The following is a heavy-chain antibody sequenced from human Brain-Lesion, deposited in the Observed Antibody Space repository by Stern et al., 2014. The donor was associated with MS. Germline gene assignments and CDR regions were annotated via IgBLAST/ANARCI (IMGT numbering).Heavy chain of an antibody. J-gene: IGHJ1*01. CDR3: AKWPHDIAVAGTRYFHH. V-gene: IGHV3-23*04. D-gene: IGHD6-19*01. CDR1: GFSFSTYA. CDR2: IRGRGGAT. Sequence: EVQLVQSGGGLVQPGGSLRLSCAASGFSFSTYAMSWVRQTPGKWLQWVAGIRGRGGATYYSDSVKGRFTISRATSTNQLYLHMDSLRADDPAVYYCAKWPHDIAVAGTRYFHHWGQGTLVTVSS.